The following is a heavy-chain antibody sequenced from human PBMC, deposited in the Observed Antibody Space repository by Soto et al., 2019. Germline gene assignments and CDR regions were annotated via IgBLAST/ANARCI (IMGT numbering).Heavy chain of an antibody. V-gene: IGHV4-30-2*01. CDR2: IYHSGST. D-gene: IGHD6-13*01. CDR3: ARQSSIWQAWFYP. Sequence: PSETLSLTCAVSGGSISNGGYSWSWIRQPPGKSLEWIGYIYHSGSTYYNPSLKSRVTISVDRSKNQFSLKLSSVTAADTAVYYCARQSSIWQAWFYPRGQGTLVTVSS. J-gene: IGHJ5*02. CDR1: GGSISNGGYS.